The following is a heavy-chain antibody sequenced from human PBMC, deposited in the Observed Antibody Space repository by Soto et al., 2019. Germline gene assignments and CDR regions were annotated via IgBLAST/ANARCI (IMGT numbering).Heavy chain of an antibody. J-gene: IGHJ5*02. Sequence: QLQLQESGPGLVKPSETLSLTCTVSGGSISDDTYYWGWIRQPPGKGLEWMGSIYYSGTSAYNPYLESRVTMSVDTPKKPLTLRLRSVTATDTAVYSFARLHCTSPACVPLDPVGHGTVVTVSS. CDR3: ARLHCTSPACVPLDP. CDR1: GGSISDDTYY. V-gene: IGHV4-39*01. CDR2: IYYSGTS. D-gene: IGHD2-8*01.